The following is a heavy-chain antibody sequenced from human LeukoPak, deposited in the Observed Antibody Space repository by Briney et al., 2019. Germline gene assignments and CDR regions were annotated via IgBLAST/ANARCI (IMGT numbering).Heavy chain of an antibody. D-gene: IGHD6-25*01. J-gene: IGHJ4*02. V-gene: IGHV3-20*01. Sequence: GGSLRLPCAASGFTFDDYGMSWVRQAPGKGLEWVSGINWNGGSTGYADSVKGRFTISRDNAKNSLYLQMNSLRAEDTALYHCARDGTDSSGKYYFDYWGQGTLVTVSS. CDR3: ARDGTDSSGKYYFDY. CDR1: GFTFDDYG. CDR2: INWNGGST.